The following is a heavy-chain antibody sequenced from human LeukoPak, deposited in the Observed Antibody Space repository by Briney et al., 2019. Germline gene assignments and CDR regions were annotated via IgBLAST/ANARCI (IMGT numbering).Heavy chain of an antibody. CDR1: GGTFSSYA. CDR2: IIPILGIA. CDR3: ARSTVRGVLRGELAANWFDP. D-gene: IGHD3-10*01. Sequence: SVKVSCKASGGTFSSYAISWVRQAPGQGLEWMGRIIPILGIANYAQKFQGRVTITADKSTSTAYMELSSLRSEDTAVYYCARSTVRGVLRGELAANWFDPWGQGTLVTVSS. J-gene: IGHJ5*02. V-gene: IGHV1-69*04.